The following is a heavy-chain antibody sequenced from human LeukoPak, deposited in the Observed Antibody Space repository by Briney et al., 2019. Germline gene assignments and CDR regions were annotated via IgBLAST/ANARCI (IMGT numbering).Heavy chain of an antibody. J-gene: IGHJ4*02. CDR2: ISSSSSYI. CDR3: ARGVHYGDGTDY. V-gene: IGHV3-21*01. D-gene: IGHD4-17*01. Sequence: SGGSLRLSCAASGFTFSSYSMNWVRQAPGKGLEWVSSISSSSSYIYYADSVKGRFTISRDNAKNSLYLQMNSLRAEDTAVYYCARGVHYGDGTDYWGQGTLVTVSS. CDR1: GFTFSSYS.